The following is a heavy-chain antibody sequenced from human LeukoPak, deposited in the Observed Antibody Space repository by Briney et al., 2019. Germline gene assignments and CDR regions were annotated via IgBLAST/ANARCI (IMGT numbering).Heavy chain of an antibody. J-gene: IGHJ6*03. CDR3: ARGRGYYGSGSYYMRILAKQKKNYYYMDV. CDR1: GGSINSYY. D-gene: IGHD3-10*01. CDR2: VYYSGST. Sequence: SETLSLTCTVSGGSINSYYWSWIRQPPGKGLEWIGYVYYSGSTNYNPSLKSRVTISLDTSKNQFSLKLSSVTAADTAVYYCARGRGYYGSGSYYMRILAKQKKNYYYMDVWGKGTTVTISS. V-gene: IGHV4-59*01.